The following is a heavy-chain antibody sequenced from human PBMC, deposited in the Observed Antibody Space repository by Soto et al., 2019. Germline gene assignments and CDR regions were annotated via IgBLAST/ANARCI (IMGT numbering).Heavy chain of an antibody. Sequence: QVQLVQSGAEVKKPGSSVKVSCKASGGTFSSYAISWVRQAPRQGLEWMGGIIPIFGTANYAQKFQGRVTITADESTSTAYMELSSLRSEDTAVYYCARVGTLALKYYYGMDVWGQGTTVTVSS. CDR3: ARVGTLALKYYYGMDV. J-gene: IGHJ6*02. D-gene: IGHD1-1*01. CDR2: IIPIFGTA. CDR1: GGTFSSYA. V-gene: IGHV1-69*01.